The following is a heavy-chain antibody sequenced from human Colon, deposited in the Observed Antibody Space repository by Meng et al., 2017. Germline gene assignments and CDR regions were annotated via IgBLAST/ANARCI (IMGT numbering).Heavy chain of an antibody. Sequence: GESLKISCAASGFTFSNAWMSWVRQAPGKGLEWVGRIKSKTDSGATDYAAPVKGRFTISRDDSKNTLYLQMNSLKTESTAVYYCTTDPLGVVVVATTQDNWGQGTLVTVSS. CDR1: GFTFSNAW. D-gene: IGHD2-15*01. CDR3: TTDPLGVVVVATTQDN. J-gene: IGHJ4*02. CDR2: IKSKTDSGAT. V-gene: IGHV3-15*01.